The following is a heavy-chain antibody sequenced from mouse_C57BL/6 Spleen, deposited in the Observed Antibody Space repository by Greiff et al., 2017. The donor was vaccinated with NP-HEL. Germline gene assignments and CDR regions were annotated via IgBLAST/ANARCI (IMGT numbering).Heavy chain of an antibody. Sequence: QVQLKESGAELVKPGASVKMSCKASGYTFTSYWITWVKQRPGQGLEWIGDIYPGSGSTNYNEKFKSKATLTVDTSSSTAYMQLSSLTSEDSAVYYCARSGILLRCDYWGQGTTLTVSS. D-gene: IGHD1-1*01. CDR2: IYPGSGST. V-gene: IGHV1-55*01. CDR3: ARSGILLRCDY. J-gene: IGHJ2*01. CDR1: GYTFTSYW.